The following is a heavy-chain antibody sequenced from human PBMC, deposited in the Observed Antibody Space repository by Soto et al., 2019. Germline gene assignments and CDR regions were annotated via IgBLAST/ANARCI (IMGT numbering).Heavy chain of an antibody. CDR2: ISHDGSEQ. V-gene: IGHV3-30*18. J-gene: IGHJ6*02. Sequence: GGSLRLSCRVSGITLNNSGIHWVRQAPGKGLEWMAVISHDGSEQYYADSMKGRLNISRDNSKNTVNLQMNSLRGEDTAIYYCVKDRVPGAYGHYYGMDVWGQGTRVTVSS. CDR1: GITLNNSG. D-gene: IGHD5-12*01. CDR3: VKDRVPGAYGHYYGMDV.